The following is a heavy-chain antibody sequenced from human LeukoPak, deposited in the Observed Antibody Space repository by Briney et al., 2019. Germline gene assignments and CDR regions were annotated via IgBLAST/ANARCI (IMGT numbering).Heavy chain of an antibody. CDR1: GGTFSSYA. D-gene: IGHD2-21*01. Sequence: SVKVSCKASGGTFSSYAISWVRQAPGQGLEWMGGIIPIFGTANYAEKFRGRVTITTDETTSTAYMELSRLKSEDTAVYYCARDSSEFRSLIPHWGQGTLVTVSS. CDR3: ARDSSEFRSLIPH. CDR2: IIPIFGTA. V-gene: IGHV1-69*05. J-gene: IGHJ1*01.